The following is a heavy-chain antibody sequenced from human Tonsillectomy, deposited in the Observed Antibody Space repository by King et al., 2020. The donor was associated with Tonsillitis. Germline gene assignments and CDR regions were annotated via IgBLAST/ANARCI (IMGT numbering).Heavy chain of an antibody. D-gene: IGHD6-13*01. CDR2: IGPGDSYT. V-gene: IGHV5-10-1*03. CDR1: GYNFTSYW. Sequence: VQLVESGAEVKKLGESLRISCKGFGYNFTSYWISWVRQMPGKGLEWMGQIGPGDSYTNYSPSFQGHVTISADKSITTAYLQWSSLKASDTAMYYCARLGGAAAVDNWGDPGGQGTLGTVSA. J-gene: IGHJ5*02. CDR3: ARLGGAAAVDNWGDP.